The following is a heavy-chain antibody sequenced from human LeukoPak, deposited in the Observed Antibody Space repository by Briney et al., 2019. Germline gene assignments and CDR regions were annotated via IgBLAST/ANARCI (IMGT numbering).Heavy chain of an antibody. CDR3: VGDYSDY. CDR1: GFTFSSYS. Sequence: GGSLRLSCAASGFTFSSYSMNWVRQAPGKGLEWVSYISSSSTTYYADSVKGRFTISRDNAKNSLYLQMNSLRAEDTAVYYCVGDYSDYWGQGTLVTVSS. J-gene: IGHJ4*02. CDR2: ISSSSTT. V-gene: IGHV3-48*01.